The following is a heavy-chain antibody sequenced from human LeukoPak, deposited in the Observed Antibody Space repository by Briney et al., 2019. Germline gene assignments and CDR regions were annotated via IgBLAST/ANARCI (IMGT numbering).Heavy chain of an antibody. V-gene: IGHV4-39*07. CDR1: GGSISSKSYY. J-gene: IGHJ4*02. CDR2: IYYSGST. Sequence: SETLSLTCTVSGGSISSKSYYWGWIRQPPGKGLEWIGSIYYSGSTYYNPSLKSRVTISVDTSKNQFSLKLSSVTAADTAVYYCAVRPRWEPYYFDYWGQGTLVTVSS. D-gene: IGHD1-26*01. CDR3: AVRPRWEPYYFDY.